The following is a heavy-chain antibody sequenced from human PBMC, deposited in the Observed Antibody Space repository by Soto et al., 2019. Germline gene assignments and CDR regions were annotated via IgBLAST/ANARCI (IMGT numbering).Heavy chain of an antibody. CDR1: GFTFDDYA. CDR2: ISWNSGSI. V-gene: IGHV3-9*01. CDR3: AKDAVVVIANDAFDI. J-gene: IGHJ3*02. Sequence: DVQLVESGGGLVQPGRSLRLSCAASGFTFDDYAMHWVRQAPGKGLEWVSGISWNSGSIGYADSVKGRFTISRDNAKNSLYLQMNSLRAEDTALYYCAKDAVVVIANDAFDIWGQGTMVTVSS. D-gene: IGHD2-21*01.